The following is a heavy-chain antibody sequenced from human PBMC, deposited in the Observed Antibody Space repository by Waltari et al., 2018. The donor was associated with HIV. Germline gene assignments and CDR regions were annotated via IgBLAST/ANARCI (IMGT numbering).Heavy chain of an antibody. CDR3: ARDRLHSNGLWDPAEH. J-gene: IGHJ4*02. V-gene: IGHV3-23*01. Sequence: EVQLLESGGGLVQPGGSLRLSCSASGFPFRPSAITWVRQAPEKGLECVSGIGGGDDIYYAESVKGRCTISRDNSKNTVYLQMKSLRVEDTAIYYCARDRLHSNGLWDPAEHWGQGTLVTVSS. CDR1: GFPFRPSA. D-gene: IGHD2-8*01. CDR2: IGGGDDI.